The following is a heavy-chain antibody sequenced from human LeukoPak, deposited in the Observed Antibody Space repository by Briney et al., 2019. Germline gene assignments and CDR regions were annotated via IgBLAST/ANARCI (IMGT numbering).Heavy chain of an antibody. Sequence: GGSLRLSCAASGFTFSDNYMSWGRQAPGKGVEGGSYISSSGSIYYSDSVKGGFTISRDNAKNSIYLQMKSMGAEGTAVYYCARXWRDSXGKFPNDAFDIWGQGTMVTVSS. V-gene: IGHV3-11*04. D-gene: IGHD3-22*01. CDR3: ARXWRDSXGKFPNDAFDI. J-gene: IGHJ3*02. CDR2: ISSSGSI. CDR1: GFTFSDNY.